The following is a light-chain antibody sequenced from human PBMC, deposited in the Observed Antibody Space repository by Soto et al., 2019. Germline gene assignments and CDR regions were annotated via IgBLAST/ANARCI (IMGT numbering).Light chain of an antibody. V-gene: IGLV2-14*01. CDR3: SSYTSSSTLV. J-gene: IGLJ1*01. CDR2: EVS. CDR1: SSDIGGHNY. Sequence: QSVLTQPASVSGSPGQSITISCTGTSSDIGGHNYVSWYQQHPGKAPKLMIYEVSNRPSGVSDRFSGSKSGNTASLTISGLHAEDEADYYCSSYTSSSTLVFGTGTKVTVL.